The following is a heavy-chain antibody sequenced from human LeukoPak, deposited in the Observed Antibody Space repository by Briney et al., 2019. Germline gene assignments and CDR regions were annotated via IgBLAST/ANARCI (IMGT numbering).Heavy chain of an antibody. J-gene: IGHJ4*02. Sequence: GASVKVSCKVSGYTLTELSMHWVRQAPGKGLEWMGGFDPEDGETIYAQRFQGRVTMTEDTSTDTAYMELSSLYFEDTAVYYCATLEPEPGDFGGLAYWGQGTLVTVSS. V-gene: IGHV1-24*01. CDR2: FDPEDGET. D-gene: IGHD4-17*01. CDR3: ATLEPEPGDFGGLAY. CDR1: GYTLTELS.